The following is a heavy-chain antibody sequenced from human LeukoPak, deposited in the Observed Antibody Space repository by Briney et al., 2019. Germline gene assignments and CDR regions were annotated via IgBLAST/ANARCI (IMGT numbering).Heavy chain of an antibody. V-gene: IGHV3-11*01. Sequence: KPGGSLRLSCAASGFTFSDYYMSWLRQAPGKGLEWVSYISSSGSTIYYADSVKGRFTISRDNAKNSLYLQMNSLRAEDTAVYYCARDAYDSSGYSLFDYWGQGTLVTVSS. CDR1: GFTFSDYY. CDR3: ARDAYDSSGYSLFDY. D-gene: IGHD3-22*01. J-gene: IGHJ4*02. CDR2: ISSSGSTI.